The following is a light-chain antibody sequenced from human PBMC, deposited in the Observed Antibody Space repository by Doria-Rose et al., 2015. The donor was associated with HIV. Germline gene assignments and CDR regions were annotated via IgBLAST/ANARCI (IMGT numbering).Light chain of an antibody. CDR3: HQYGTSWT. CDR1: QSLSSTY. J-gene: IGKJ1*01. V-gene: IGKV3-20*01. Sequence: DIVMTQSSGTLSLSPGERATLSCRASQSLSSTYLAWYQQKPGQALSLLIYDGSTRATGIPDRFSASGSGTDFTLTINRLEPEDFALYYCHQYGTSWTFGQGTKVEI. CDR2: DGS.